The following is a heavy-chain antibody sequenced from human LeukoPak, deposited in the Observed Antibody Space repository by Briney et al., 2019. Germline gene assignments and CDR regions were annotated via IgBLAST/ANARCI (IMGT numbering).Heavy chain of an antibody. V-gene: IGHV4-34*01. CDR1: GGSFSGYY. CDR2: INHSGST. J-gene: IGHJ3*02. Sequence: SETLSLTCAVYGGSFSGYYWSWIRQPPGKGLEWIGEINHSGSTNYNPSLKSQVTISVDTSKNQFSLKLSSVTAADTAVYYCARGGGGSDAFDIWGQGTMVTVSS. D-gene: IGHD4-23*01. CDR3: ARGGGGSDAFDI.